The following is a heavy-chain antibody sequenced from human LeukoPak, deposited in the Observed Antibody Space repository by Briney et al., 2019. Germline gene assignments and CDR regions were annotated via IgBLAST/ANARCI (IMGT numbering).Heavy chain of an antibody. CDR2: TSPGSGST. D-gene: IGHD6-19*01. J-gene: IGHJ2*01. CDR1: GFTFSNYA. Sequence: PGGSLRLSCAASGFTFSNYAMNWVRRAPGKGLQWVSATSPGSGSTYYADSVKGRFTISRDNSKNTLYLEMNSLRAEDTAVFYCATAVNRDGSGWYWYFDLWGRGTLVTVSS. V-gene: IGHV3-23*01. CDR3: ATAVNRDGSGWYWYFDL.